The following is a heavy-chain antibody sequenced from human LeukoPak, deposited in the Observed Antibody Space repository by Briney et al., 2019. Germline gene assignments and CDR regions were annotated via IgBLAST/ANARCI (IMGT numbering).Heavy chain of an antibody. CDR1: GFTFSSYA. CDR3: AKDGLRVAATLYYFDY. J-gene: IGHJ4*02. Sequence: GGSLRLACAASGFTFSSYAMSWVRQAPGKGLEWVSAISGSGGSTYYADSGKGRFTICRDNSKNKLYLQMNSLRAEDTAVYYCAKDGLRVAATLYYFDYWGQGTLVSVSS. D-gene: IGHD2-15*01. CDR2: ISGSGGST. V-gene: IGHV3-23*01.